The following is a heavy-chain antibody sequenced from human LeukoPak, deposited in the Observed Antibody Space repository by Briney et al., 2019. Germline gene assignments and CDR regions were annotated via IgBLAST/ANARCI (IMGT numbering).Heavy chain of an antibody. V-gene: IGHV1-8*01. J-gene: IGHJ5*02. CDR3: ARPQLAQNWFDP. D-gene: IGHD6-13*01. CDR2: MNPNSGNT. Sequence: ASVKVSCKASGYTFTSYDINWVRQATGQGLEWMGWMNPNSGNTGYAQKFQGRVTMTRNTSISTPYVELSSLRSEDTAVYYCARPQLAQNWFDPWGQGTLVTVSS. CDR1: GYTFTSYD.